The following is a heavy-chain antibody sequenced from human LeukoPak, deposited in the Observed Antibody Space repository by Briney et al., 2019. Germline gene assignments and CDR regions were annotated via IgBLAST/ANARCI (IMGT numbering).Heavy chain of an antibody. Sequence: GGSLRLSWAASGFTFSSYGMHWVRQAPGKGLEWVAVIWYDGSNKYYADSVKGRFTISRDNSKNTLYLQMNSLRAEDAAVYYCARDPGGAYFDYWGQGTLVTVSS. V-gene: IGHV3-33*01. J-gene: IGHJ4*02. D-gene: IGHD4-17*01. CDR3: ARDPGGAYFDY. CDR1: GFTFSSYG. CDR2: IWYDGSNK.